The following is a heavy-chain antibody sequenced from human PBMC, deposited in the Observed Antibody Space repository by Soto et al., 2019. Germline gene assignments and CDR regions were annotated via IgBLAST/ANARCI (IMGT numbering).Heavy chain of an antibody. V-gene: IGHV4-39*01. CDR2: IYYSGST. CDR1: GGSISSSSYY. J-gene: IGHJ6*02. CDR3: ARLSYYYYGMDV. Sequence: SETLSLTCTVSGGSISSSSYYWGWIRQPPGKGLEWIGSIYYSGSTYYNPSLKSRVTISVDTSKNQFSLKLSSVTAADTAVYYCARLSYYYYGMDVWGQGTTVTVSS.